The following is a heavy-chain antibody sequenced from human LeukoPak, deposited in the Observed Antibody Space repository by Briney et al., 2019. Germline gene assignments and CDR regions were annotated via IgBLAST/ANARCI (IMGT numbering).Heavy chain of an antibody. J-gene: IGHJ4*02. Sequence: GGSLRLSCAASGFTFSSYAMHWVRQAPGKGLEWVAVISYDGSNKYYADSVKGRFTISRDNSKNTLYLQMNSLRAEDTAVYYCARHVYYYGSGSYYNEGLDYWGQGTLVTVSS. V-gene: IGHV3-30-3*01. CDR2: ISYDGSNK. D-gene: IGHD3-10*01. CDR1: GFTFSSYA. CDR3: ARHVYYYGSGSYYNEGLDY.